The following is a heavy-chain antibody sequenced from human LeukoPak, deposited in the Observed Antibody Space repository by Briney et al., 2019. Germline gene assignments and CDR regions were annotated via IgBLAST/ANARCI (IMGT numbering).Heavy chain of an antibody. CDR2: IYYSGST. J-gene: IGHJ3*02. CDR1: GGSISSYY. V-gene: IGHV4-59*01. D-gene: IGHD2-2*01. Sequence: SETLSLTCTVSGGSISSYYWSWIRQPPGKGLEWIGYIYYSGSTNYNPSLKSRVTISVDTSKNQFSLKLSSVTAADTAVYYCARGLAVPAHDTFDIWGRGAVVTVSS. CDR3: ARGLAVPAHDTFDI.